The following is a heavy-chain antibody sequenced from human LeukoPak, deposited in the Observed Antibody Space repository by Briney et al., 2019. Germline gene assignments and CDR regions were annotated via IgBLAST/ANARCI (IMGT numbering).Heavy chain of an antibody. CDR2: KYYSGNS. CDR3: ARLYYYYGMDV. V-gene: IGHV4-39*01. CDR1: GGSISSSTYY. Sequence: SETLSLTCTVSGGSISSSTYYWGWIRQSPGKGLELIGSKYYSGNSYYNPSLKSRVSISVDTSKNQFSLKLSSVTAADTAVYYCARLYYYYGMDVWGQGTTVTVSS. J-gene: IGHJ6*02.